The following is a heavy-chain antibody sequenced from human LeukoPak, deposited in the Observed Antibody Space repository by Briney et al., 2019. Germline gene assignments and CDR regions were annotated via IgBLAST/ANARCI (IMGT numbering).Heavy chain of an antibody. V-gene: IGHV3-74*01. J-gene: IGHJ3*02. D-gene: IGHD1-26*01. CDR1: GFTFSSYW. CDR2: INSDGSST. Sequence: GGSLRLSCAASGFTFSSYWMHWVRQAPGEGLVWVPRINSDGSSTSYADSVKGRFTVSRDNAKNTLYLQMNSLRAEDTAVYYCARVPKWELLDAFDIWGQGTMVTVSS. CDR3: ARVPKWELLDAFDI.